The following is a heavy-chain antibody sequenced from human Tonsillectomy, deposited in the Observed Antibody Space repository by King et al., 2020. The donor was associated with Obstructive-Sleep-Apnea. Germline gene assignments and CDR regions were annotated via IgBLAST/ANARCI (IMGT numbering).Heavy chain of an antibody. J-gene: IGHJ4*02. Sequence: VQLVESGGGLVQPGGSLRLSCAASGFIFWDSGMSWVRQAPGGGLEWVSTITSGGKTIYADSVKGRFTISRDTSQNTVYLQMNSLRAEDTATYYCAKDGPFYDLTGYFRSGGYFDHWGQGTLVTVSS. CDR1: GFIFWDSG. V-gene: IGHV3-23*04. CDR2: ITSGGKT. CDR3: AKDGPFYDLTGYFRSGGYFDH. D-gene: IGHD3-3*01.